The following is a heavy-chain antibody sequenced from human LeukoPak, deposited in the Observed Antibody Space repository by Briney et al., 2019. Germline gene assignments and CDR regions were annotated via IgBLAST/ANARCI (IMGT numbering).Heavy chain of an antibody. CDR3: ARGGLLYYDSSGYFDY. CDR1: GGSFSGYY. D-gene: IGHD3-22*01. CDR2: INDSGST. Sequence: RSETLSLTCAVDGGSFSGYYWRWVRQPPGKGLEWSGEINDSGSTNYNTSIKRRVTISVEKSKKQISLKLSSVTPADTAVYYCARGGLLYYDSSGYFDYWGQGTLVTVSS. V-gene: IGHV4-34*01. J-gene: IGHJ4*02.